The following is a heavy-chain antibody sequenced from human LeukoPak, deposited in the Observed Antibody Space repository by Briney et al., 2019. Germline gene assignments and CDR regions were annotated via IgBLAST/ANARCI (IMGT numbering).Heavy chain of an antibody. V-gene: IGHV1-8*01. D-gene: IGHD1-26*01. CDR3: ARGLSGSYYGAFDI. Sequence: ASVKVSCKASGYTFTSYDINWVRQATGQGLEWMGWMSPNSGNTGYAQKFQGRATMTRNTSISTAYMELSSLRSEDTAVYYCARGLSGSYYGAFDIWGQGTMVTVSS. J-gene: IGHJ3*02. CDR1: GYTFTSYD. CDR2: MSPNSGNT.